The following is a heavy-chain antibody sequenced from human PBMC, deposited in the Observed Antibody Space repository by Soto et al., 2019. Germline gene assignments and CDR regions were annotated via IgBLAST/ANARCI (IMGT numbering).Heavy chain of an antibody. Sequence: HPGGSLRLSCAASGFTFSSYAMSWVRQAPGKGLEWVSAISGSGGSTYYADSVKGRFTISRDNSKNTLYLQMNSLRAEDTAVYYCPRGYYKGFAGYYYGMDVWGQGTTVTVSS. CDR3: PRGYYKGFAGYYYGMDV. D-gene: IGHD3-3*01. J-gene: IGHJ6*02. CDR2: ISGSGGST. V-gene: IGHV3-23*01. CDR1: GFTFSSYA.